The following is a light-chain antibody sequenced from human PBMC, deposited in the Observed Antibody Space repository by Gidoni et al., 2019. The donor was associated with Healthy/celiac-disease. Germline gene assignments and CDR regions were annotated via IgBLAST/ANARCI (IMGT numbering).Light chain of an antibody. V-gene: IGKV3-11*01. J-gene: IGKJ1*01. CDR1: QSVSSY. CDR3: QQRSNWPPTWT. Sequence: EIVLTQSTATLSLSPGERATLSCRASQSVSSYLAWYQQKPGQAPRLLIYDASNRATGIPARFSGSGSGTDFTLTISSLEPEDFAVYYFQQRSNWPPTWTFGQGTKVEIK. CDR2: DAS.